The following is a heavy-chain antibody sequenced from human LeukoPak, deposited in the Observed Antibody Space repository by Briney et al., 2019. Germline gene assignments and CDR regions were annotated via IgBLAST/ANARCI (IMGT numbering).Heavy chain of an antibody. Sequence: ASVKVSCKAFGYTFTSNYMHWVRQAPGQGPEWMGVISPSGGSTTYAQKFQGRVTLTRDMSTSTDYLELSSLRSEDTAVYYCARDLGGGYGEIDYWGQGTLVTVSS. CDR2: ISPSGGST. CDR3: ARDLGGGYGEIDY. J-gene: IGHJ4*02. V-gene: IGHV1-46*01. CDR1: GYTFTSNY. D-gene: IGHD4-17*01.